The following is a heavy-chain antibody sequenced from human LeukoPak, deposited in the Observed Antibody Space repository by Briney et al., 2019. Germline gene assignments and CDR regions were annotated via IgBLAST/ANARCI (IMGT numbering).Heavy chain of an antibody. V-gene: IGHV3-48*03. CDR3: ARDYGGSSPFDY. J-gene: IGHJ4*02. CDR2: ISSSGSTI. Sequence: GGSLRLSCAASGFAFSSYEMHWVRQAPGKGLEWVSYISSSGSTIYYADSVKGRFTISRDNAKNSLYLQMNSLRAEDTAVYYCARDYGGSSPFDYWGQGTLVTVSS. CDR1: GFAFSSYE. D-gene: IGHD4-23*01.